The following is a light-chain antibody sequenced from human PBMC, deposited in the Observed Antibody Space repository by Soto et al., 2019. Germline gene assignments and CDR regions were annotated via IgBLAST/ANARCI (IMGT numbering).Light chain of an antibody. J-gene: IGKJ5*01. CDR1: QSISSL. CDR3: QQSYSNPIT. V-gene: IGKV1-5*01. Sequence: DIQMTQSPSTLSASVGDRVSITCRASQSISSLLAWYQQKPGKAPKLLIYGASSLESGVSSRFSGSGSGTDFTLTISSLQPEDFATYYCQQSYSNPITFGQGTRLEIK. CDR2: GAS.